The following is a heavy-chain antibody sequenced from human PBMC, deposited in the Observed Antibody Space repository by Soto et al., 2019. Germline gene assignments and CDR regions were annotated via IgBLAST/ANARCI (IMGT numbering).Heavy chain of an antibody. CDR2: ISAYNVNT. CDR3: ARDMSESGVATVSVDY. J-gene: IGHJ4*02. Sequence: ASLNGSFKASGYTFTIYVIIWFLHSPLQWLEWMGFISAYNVNTNYAQNLHGRVTITTDTSTSTAYMELRSLRSDDTAVYYCARDMSESGVATVSVDYRGKGHMVTVS. D-gene: IGHD5-12*01. V-gene: IGHV1-18*01. CDR1: GYTFTIYV.